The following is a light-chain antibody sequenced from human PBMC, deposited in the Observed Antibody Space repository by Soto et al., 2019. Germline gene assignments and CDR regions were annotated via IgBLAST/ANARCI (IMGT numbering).Light chain of an antibody. Sequence: EIVLTQSPGTLSLSPGERATLSCRASQSVSSSYLAWYQQKPGQAPRLLIYGASSRATGIPDRFSGSGSGTDFPLTISRLEPEDFAVYYCHQYGSSPGTFGQGTKVEIK. CDR3: HQYGSSPGT. CDR1: QSVSSSY. V-gene: IGKV3-20*01. CDR2: GAS. J-gene: IGKJ1*01.